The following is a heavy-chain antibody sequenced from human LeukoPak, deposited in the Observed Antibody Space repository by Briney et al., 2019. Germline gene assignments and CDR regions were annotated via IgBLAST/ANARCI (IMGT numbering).Heavy chain of an antibody. CDR3: AKTGPYYFDD. Sequence: PGGSLRLSCAASGFAFSDYAMGWVRQAPGKGLEWVSSINSGDLDSRYAASVKGRFTISRDNSKNTLYLQMNSLRAEDTAVYYCAKTGPYYFDDWGQGILVTVSS. D-gene: IGHD1-1*01. CDR1: GFAFSDYA. V-gene: IGHV3-23*01. CDR2: INSGDLDS. J-gene: IGHJ4*02.